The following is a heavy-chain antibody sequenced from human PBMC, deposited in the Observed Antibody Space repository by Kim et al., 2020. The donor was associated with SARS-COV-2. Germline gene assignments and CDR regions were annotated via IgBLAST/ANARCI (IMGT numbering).Heavy chain of an antibody. CDR2: NT. D-gene: IGHD2-8*02. V-gene: IGHV1-18*01. J-gene: IGHJ4*02. Sequence: NTNYEQKLQGRVTMNTDTATSTAYMELRSLRSDDTAGYYCARDSTGVDYWGQGTLVTVSS. CDR3: ARDSTGVDY.